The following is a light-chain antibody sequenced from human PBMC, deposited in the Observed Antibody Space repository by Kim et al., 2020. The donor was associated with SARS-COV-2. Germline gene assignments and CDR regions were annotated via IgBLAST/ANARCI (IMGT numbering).Light chain of an antibody. CDR3: QQSYSTAT. CDR1: QSISNY. V-gene: IGKV1-39*01. CDR2: VTS. Sequence: SASVGDEVTITWRASQSISNYLHWYQQKPGRAPKRLIYVTSSLQSGVPSMFSGSGSGTDFTLTISSLQPEDFATYYCQQSYSTATFGPGTKVDIK. J-gene: IGKJ1*01.